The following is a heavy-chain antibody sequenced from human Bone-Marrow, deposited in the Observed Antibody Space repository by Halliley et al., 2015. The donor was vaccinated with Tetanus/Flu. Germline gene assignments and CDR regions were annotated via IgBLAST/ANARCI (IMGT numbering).Heavy chain of an antibody. D-gene: IGHD5-12*01. CDR2: TI. Sequence: TIYYADSVKGRFTISRDNAKNSLFLQLNSLRAEDTAVYRCARRRIYEGGDSYYYYYYGMDVWGQGTTVTVSS. J-gene: IGHJ6*02. V-gene: IGHV3-48*03. CDR3: ARRRIYEGGDSYYYYYYGMDV.